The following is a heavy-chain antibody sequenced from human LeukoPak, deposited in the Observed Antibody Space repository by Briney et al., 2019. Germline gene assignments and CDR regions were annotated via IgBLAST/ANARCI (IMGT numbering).Heavy chain of an antibody. CDR3: ARAGTIFGVARRDYYMDV. V-gene: IGHV1-8*01. CDR1: GYTFTSYD. D-gene: IGHD3-3*01. J-gene: IGHJ6*03. CDR2: MNPNSGNK. Sequence: AXXKVSCKASGYTFTSYDINWVRQAHGQGLEWMGWMNPNSGNKDYAQKLQGRVTMNRNTSKRRAYMEMSRVREEDTAVYYCARAGTIFGVARRDYYMDVWGKGTTVTVSS.